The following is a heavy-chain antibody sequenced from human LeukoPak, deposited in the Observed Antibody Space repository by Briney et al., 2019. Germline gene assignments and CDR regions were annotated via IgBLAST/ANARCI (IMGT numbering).Heavy chain of an antibody. V-gene: IGHV3-74*01. Sequence: GSLRLSCEGSGFTFSNYWMHWVRQAPGKGLVWVSRINRDGSTTNYASSVKGRFTTSRDNAKNTLYLQMNSLRAEDTAVYFCARTGGPDYGGNSDAFDIWGQGTMVTVSS. CDR3: ARTGGPDYGGNSDAFDI. CDR1: GFTFSNYW. CDR2: INRDGSTT. J-gene: IGHJ3*02. D-gene: IGHD4-23*01.